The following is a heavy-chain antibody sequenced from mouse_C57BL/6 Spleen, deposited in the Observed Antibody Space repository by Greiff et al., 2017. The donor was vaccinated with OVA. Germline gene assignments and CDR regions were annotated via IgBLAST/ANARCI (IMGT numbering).Heavy chain of an antibody. J-gene: IGHJ2*01. CDR2: ISSGGSYT. CDR1: GFTFSSYG. CDR3: ARHEATVVASYYFDY. D-gene: IGHD1-1*01. V-gene: IGHV5-6*01. Sequence: EVQRVESGGDLVKPGGSLKLSCAASGFTFSSYGMSWVRQTPDKRLEWVATISSGGSYTYYPDSVKGRFTISSDNAKNTLYLQMSSLKSEDTAMYYCARHEATVVASYYFDYWGQGTTLTVSS.